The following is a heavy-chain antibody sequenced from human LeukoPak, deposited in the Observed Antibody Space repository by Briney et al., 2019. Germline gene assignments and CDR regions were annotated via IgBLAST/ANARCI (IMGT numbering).Heavy chain of an antibody. D-gene: IGHD2-2*01. V-gene: IGHV4-39*07. Sequence: PSETLSLTCTVSGGSISSSSYYWGWIRQPPGKGLEWIGSIYYSGSTYYNPSLKSRVTISVDTSKNQFSLKLSSVTAADTAVYYCARGRIVVVPAAMPPGIDYWGQGTLVTVSS. CDR2: IYYSGST. CDR1: GGSISSSSYY. J-gene: IGHJ4*02. CDR3: ARGRIVVVPAAMPPGIDY.